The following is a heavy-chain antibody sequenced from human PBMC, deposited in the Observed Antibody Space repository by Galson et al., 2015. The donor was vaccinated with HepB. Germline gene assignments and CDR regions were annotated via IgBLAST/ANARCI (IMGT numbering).Heavy chain of an antibody. CDR3: ARQADIVAPFDY. V-gene: IGHV5-51*01. D-gene: IGHD2-21*01. J-gene: IGHJ4*02. Sequence: QSGAEVKKPGESLKISCQASGYSFSTHWIGWVRQVPGQGLEWLGITYPGDSDTKYSPAFQGHATISVDRSVTSAYLQWTSLKVSDTATYFCARQADIVAPFDYWGQGTLVTVSS. CDR1: GYSFSTHW. CDR2: TYPGDSDT.